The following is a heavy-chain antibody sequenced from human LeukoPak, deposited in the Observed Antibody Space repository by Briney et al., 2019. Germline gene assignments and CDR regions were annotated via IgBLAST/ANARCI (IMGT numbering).Heavy chain of an antibody. J-gene: IGHJ3*02. Sequence: GGSQRLSCAASGFTFSNYWMHGVRQAPGKGLLWVSRIKGDGIDTIGADFVKGRLTTSRDNAKNTLYLQVNSLRAEDTATYYCVRDQSLWALDIWGQGTTVTVSS. CDR2: IKGDGIDT. CDR3: VRDQSLWALDI. V-gene: IGHV3-74*01. D-gene: IGHD1-26*01. CDR1: GFTFSNYW.